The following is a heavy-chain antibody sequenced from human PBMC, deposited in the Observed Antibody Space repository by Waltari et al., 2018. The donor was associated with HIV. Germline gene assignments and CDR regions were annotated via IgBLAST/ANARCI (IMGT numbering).Heavy chain of an antibody. CDR3: ARSGPRDPGDRDRYYFDY. CDR2: IYSGGST. Sequence: YMSWVRQAPGKGLEWVSVIYSGGSTYYADSVKGRFTISRDNSKNTLYLQMNSLRAEDTAVYYCARSGPRDPGDRDRYYFDYWGQGTLVTVSS. CDR1: Y. D-gene: IGHD3-10*01. V-gene: IGHV3-53*01. J-gene: IGHJ4*02.